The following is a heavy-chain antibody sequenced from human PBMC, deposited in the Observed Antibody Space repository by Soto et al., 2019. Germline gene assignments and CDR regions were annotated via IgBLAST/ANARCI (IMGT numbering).Heavy chain of an antibody. J-gene: IGHJ3*02. CDR1: GFSLSNARMG. CDR3: ARIPPYCSSWYRGAFDI. D-gene: IGHD6-13*01. CDR2: IFSNDEK. Sequence: SGPTLVNPTETLTLTCTVSGFSLSNARMGVSWIRQPPGKALEWLAHIFSNDEKSYSTSLKSRLTIPKDTSKSQVVLTMTNMDPVDTATYSCARIPPYCSSWYRGAFDIWGQGTMVTVSS. V-gene: IGHV2-26*01.